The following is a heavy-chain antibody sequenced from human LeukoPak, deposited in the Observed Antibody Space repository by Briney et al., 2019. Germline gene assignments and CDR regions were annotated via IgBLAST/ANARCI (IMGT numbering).Heavy chain of an antibody. D-gene: IGHD6-13*01. CDR3: ARVGRAMTAAGFGAFDI. Sequence: GGSLRLSCAASGFTFSSYNMNWVRQAPGKGLEWVSSISSGGGYIYYADSLEGRFTISRDNAKKSVYLQMDSLRAEDTAVYYCARVGRAMTAAGFGAFDIWGQGTMVIVSP. CDR2: ISSGGGYI. J-gene: IGHJ3*02. V-gene: IGHV3-21*04. CDR1: GFTFSSYN.